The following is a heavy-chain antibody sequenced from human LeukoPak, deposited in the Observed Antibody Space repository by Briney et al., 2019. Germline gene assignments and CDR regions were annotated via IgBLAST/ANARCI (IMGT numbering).Heavy chain of an antibody. D-gene: IGHD1-26*01. CDR2: ISGSGGST. V-gene: IGHV3-23*01. CDR3: AKEGAHIVGATWYYYYGMDV. J-gene: IGHJ6*02. CDR1: GFTFSSYA. Sequence: GGSLRLSCTASGFTFSSYAMSWVRQAPGKGLEWVSAISGSGGSTYYADSVKGRFTISRDNSKNTLYLQMNSLRAEDTAVYYCAKEGAHIVGATWYYYYGMDVWGQGTTVTVSS.